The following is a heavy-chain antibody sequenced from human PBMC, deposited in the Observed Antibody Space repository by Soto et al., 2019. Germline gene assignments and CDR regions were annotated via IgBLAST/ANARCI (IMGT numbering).Heavy chain of an antibody. CDR1: GFTFSSYA. V-gene: IGHV3-23*01. J-gene: IGHJ3*02. CDR2: ISGSGGST. Sequence: GGSLRLSCAASGFTFSSYAMSWVRQAPGKGLGWVSAISGSGGSTYYADSVKGRFTISRDNSKNTLYLQMNSLRAEDTAVYYCAKDTRASSIAAYDAFDIWGQGTMVTVSS. CDR3: AKDTRASSIAAYDAFDI. D-gene: IGHD6-6*01.